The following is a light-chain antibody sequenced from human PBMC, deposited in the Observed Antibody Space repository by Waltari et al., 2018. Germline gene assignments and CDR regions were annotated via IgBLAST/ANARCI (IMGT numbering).Light chain of an antibody. Sequence: QSALTQPASVSGSPGQSITISCTGTSSAVGSYNLVSWYQQHPGKAPKLMIYDVSKRPSGVSNRFSGSKSGNTASLTISGLQAEDEADYYCCSYADSSTGVFGGGTKLTVL. CDR1: SSAVGSYNL. CDR2: DVS. V-gene: IGLV2-23*02. J-gene: IGLJ2*01. CDR3: CSYADSSTGV.